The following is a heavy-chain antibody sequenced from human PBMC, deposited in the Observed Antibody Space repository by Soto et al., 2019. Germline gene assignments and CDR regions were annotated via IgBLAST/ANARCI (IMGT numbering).Heavy chain of an antibody. CDR1: GFTFSSYG. CDR3: ARDPSPRYSSSLYYYYYGMDV. Sequence: GGSLRLSCAASGFTFSSYGMHWVRQAPGKGLEWVAVIWYDGSNKYYADSVKGRFTISRDNSKNTLYLQMNSLRAEDTAVYYCARDPSPRYSSSLYYYYYGMDVWGQGTTVTVSS. CDR2: IWYDGSNK. V-gene: IGHV3-33*01. D-gene: IGHD6-13*01. J-gene: IGHJ6*02.